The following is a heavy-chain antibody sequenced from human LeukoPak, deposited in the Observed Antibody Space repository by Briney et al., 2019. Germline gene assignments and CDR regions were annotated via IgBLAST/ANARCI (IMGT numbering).Heavy chain of an antibody. D-gene: IGHD5-18*01. V-gene: IGHV3-43*01. CDR1: GFNFDRYT. CDR2: AGWAGGTT. J-gene: IGHJ4*02. Sequence: GGSLRLSCATSGFNFDRYTIHWVRQAPGKGLEWVSLAGWAGGTTYYSDSVRGRSTISRDSGKNSVYLQMNSLTTDDTAFYFCAKELDTMFFDYWGQGALVTVSS. CDR3: AKELDTMFFDY.